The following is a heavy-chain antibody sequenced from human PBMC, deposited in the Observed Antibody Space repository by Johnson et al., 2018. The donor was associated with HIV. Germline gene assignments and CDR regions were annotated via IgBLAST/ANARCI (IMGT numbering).Heavy chain of an antibody. Sequence: EVQLVESGGGLVKPGGSLRLSCAASGFTFSNAWMSWVRQAPGKGLEWVGRIKSKTDGGTTDYAAPVKGRFTISRDDSKNTLYLQMNSLRAEDTAVYYCALGGSWYAFDIWGQGTMVTVSS. J-gene: IGHJ3*02. V-gene: IGHV3-15*01. CDR2: IKSKTDGGTT. CDR3: ALGGSWYAFDI. D-gene: IGHD2-15*01. CDR1: GFTFSNAW.